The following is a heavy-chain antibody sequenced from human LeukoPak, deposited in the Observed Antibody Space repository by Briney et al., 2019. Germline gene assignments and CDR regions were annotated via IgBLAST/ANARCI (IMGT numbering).Heavy chain of an antibody. Sequence: SETLSLTCAVYGVSFSGYYWSWIRQPPGKGLEWIGEINHSGSTNYNPSLKSRVTISVDTSKNQFSLKLSSVTAADTAVYYCARDQQLAEPRSFDYWGQGTLVTVSS. D-gene: IGHD6-13*01. J-gene: IGHJ4*02. V-gene: IGHV4-34*01. CDR2: INHSGST. CDR1: GVSFSGYY. CDR3: ARDQQLAEPRSFDY.